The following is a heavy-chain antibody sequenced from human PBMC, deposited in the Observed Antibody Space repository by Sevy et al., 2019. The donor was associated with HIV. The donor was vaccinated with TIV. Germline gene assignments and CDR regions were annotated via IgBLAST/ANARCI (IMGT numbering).Heavy chain of an antibody. J-gene: IGHJ5*02. CDR3: ARDQTTVTPSWFDP. D-gene: IGHD4-17*01. Sequence: ASVKVSCKASGYTFTSYGISWVRQAPGQGLEWMGWISAYNGNTNYAQKLQGRVTMTTDTSTSTAYMELRSLGSDDTAVYYCARDQTTVTPSWFDPWGQGTLVTVSS. CDR1: GYTFTSYG. V-gene: IGHV1-18*01. CDR2: ISAYNGNT.